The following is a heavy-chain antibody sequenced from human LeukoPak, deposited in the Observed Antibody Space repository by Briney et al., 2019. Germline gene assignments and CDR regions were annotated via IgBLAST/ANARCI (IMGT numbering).Heavy chain of an antibody. CDR3: ARLPWRQQLAPFDY. J-gene: IGHJ4*02. Sequence: GESLKISCKGSGYSFTNYWIAWVRQMPGKGLEWMGIVYPGDSDTRYSPSFQGQVTISADKSISTAYLQWSSLKASDTAMYYCARLPWRQQLAPFDYWGQGTLVTVSS. CDR1: GYSFTNYW. D-gene: IGHD6-13*01. CDR2: VYPGDSDT. V-gene: IGHV5-51*01.